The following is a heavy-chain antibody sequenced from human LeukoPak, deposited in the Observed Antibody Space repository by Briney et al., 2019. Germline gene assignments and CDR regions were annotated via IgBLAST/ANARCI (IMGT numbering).Heavy chain of an antibody. CDR1: GFSFSSYG. CDR2: IWYDGSNK. CDR3: ARDHEQWLGVDY. J-gene: IGHJ4*02. D-gene: IGHD6-19*01. Sequence: GGSLRLSCAASGFSFSSYGMHWVRQAPGKGLEWVAVIWYDGSNKYYADSVKGRFTISRDNSKNTLYLQMNSLRAEDTAVYYCARDHEQWLGVDYWGQGTLVTVSS. V-gene: IGHV3-33*01.